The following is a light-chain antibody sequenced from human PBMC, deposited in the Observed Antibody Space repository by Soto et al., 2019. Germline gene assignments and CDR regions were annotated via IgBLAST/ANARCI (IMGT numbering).Light chain of an antibody. CDR1: QDIRNY. V-gene: IGKV1-9*01. CDR2: DAS. Sequence: IQLTQSPSSLSASVGDRVTVTCRASQDIRNYLAWYQQKPGKAPKLLICDASTLYSGVPSRFSGSGSGTDFTLTISSLQSEDFAVYYCQHYNNWPPGTFGQGTKVDIK. CDR3: QHYNNWPPGT. J-gene: IGKJ1*01.